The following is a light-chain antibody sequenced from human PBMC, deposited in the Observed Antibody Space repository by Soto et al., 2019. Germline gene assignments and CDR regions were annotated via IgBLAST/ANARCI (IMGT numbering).Light chain of an antibody. V-gene: IGLV1-40*01. CDR1: SSNIGAGYN. CDR2: GNS. CDR3: ASYACNSRDV. J-gene: IGLJ1*01. Sequence: QSVLTQPPSVSGAPGQTVTISCTGSSSNIGAGYNVHWYQQLPGTAPKLLIHGNSNRPSAVPDRFSGSKSGSSAPLTIMRLQAEDDADYYCASYACNSRDVFGTGTKVTVL.